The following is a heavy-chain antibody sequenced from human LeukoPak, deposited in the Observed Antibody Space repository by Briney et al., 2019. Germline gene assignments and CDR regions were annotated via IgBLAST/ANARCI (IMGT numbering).Heavy chain of an antibody. V-gene: IGHV3-21*01. J-gene: IGHJ4*02. CDR3: ARSLRYFDWLVLLGY. D-gene: IGHD3-9*01. CDR1: GFTFSSYS. Sequence: GGSLRLSCAASGFTFSSYSMNGVRQAPGKGLEWVSSISSSSSYIYYADPVKGRFNISRDNAKNSLYLQMNSLRAEDTAVYYCARSLRYFDWLVLLGYWGQGTLVTVSS. CDR2: ISSSSSYI.